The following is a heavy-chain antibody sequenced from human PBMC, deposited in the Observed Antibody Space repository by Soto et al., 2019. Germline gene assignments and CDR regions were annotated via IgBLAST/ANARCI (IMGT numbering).Heavy chain of an antibody. CDR2: ISPTGGST. Sequence: ASVKVSCKAAGDTFATDYMHWIRQAPGQGLEWMGVISPTGGSTSYAPDFQGRVSMTRDTSTGTVYMELSSLRSEDTAVYYCARTFLIGPHTVFDYWGQGSLVTVSS. V-gene: IGHV1-46*01. J-gene: IGHJ4*02. CDR1: GDTFATDY. CDR3: ARTFLIGPHTVFDY.